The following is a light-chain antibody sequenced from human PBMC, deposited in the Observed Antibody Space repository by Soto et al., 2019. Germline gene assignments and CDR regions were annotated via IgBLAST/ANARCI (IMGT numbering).Light chain of an antibody. CDR3: QSYDSGLPWV. V-gene: IGLV1-40*01. Sequence: QSVLTQPPSVSGAPGQRVTIFCTGTRANIGAGYDVHWYQQLPGTVPKLLIYGSNNRPSGVPDRFSGSKSGTSASLAITGLQAEDEATYYCQSYDSGLPWVFGGGTQLTVL. CDR1: RANIGAGYD. J-gene: IGLJ3*02. CDR2: GSN.